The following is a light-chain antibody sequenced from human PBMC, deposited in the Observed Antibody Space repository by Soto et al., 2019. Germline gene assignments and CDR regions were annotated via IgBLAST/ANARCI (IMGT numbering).Light chain of an antibody. CDR2: GAS. V-gene: IGKV3-20*01. CDR1: QSITSSF. Sequence: PGERASLSCGASQSITSSFLAWYQQKPGQAPRLLIYGASSRATGIPDRFSGTGSETDFTLTINRLEPEDFAVYYCQQYDSSPRTFGQGTKVDIK. J-gene: IGKJ1*01. CDR3: QQYDSSPRT.